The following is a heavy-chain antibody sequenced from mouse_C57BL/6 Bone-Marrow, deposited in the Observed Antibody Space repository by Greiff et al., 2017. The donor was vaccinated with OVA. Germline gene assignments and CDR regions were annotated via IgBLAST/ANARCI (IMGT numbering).Heavy chain of an antibody. J-gene: IGHJ4*01. CDR3: VRHALYYYGSSFYAMDY. D-gene: IGHD1-1*01. Sequence: EVMLVESGGGLVQPKGSLKLSCAASGFSFNTYAMNWVRQAPGKGLEWVARIRSKSNNYATYYADSVKDRFTISRDDSESMLYLQMNNLKTEDTAMYYCVRHALYYYGSSFYAMDYWGQGTSVTVSS. CDR1: GFSFNTYA. V-gene: IGHV10-1*01. CDR2: IRSKSNNYAT.